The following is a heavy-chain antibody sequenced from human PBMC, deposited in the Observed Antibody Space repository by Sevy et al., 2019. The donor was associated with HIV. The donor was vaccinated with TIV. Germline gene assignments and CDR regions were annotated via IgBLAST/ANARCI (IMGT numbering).Heavy chain of an antibody. J-gene: IGHJ6*02. V-gene: IGHV4-34*01. CDR2: INHSGST. D-gene: IGHD6-6*01. Sequence: SETLSLTCAVYGGSFSGYYWSWIRQPPGKGLEWIGEINHSGSTNYNPSLKSRVTISVDTSKNQFSLKLSSVTAADTAVYYCAGFRAVAARPDYYGMDVWGQGTTVTVSS. CDR1: GGSFSGYY. CDR3: AGFRAVAARPDYYGMDV.